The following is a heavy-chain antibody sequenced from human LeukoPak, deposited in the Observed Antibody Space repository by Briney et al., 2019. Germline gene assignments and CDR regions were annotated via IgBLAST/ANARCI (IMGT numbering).Heavy chain of an antibody. CDR3: AKAGDRSSTSCYEYYYGMDV. D-gene: IGHD2-2*01. Sequence: GGSLRLSCAASGFTFSSYGMHWVRQAPGKGLEWVAVISYDGSNKYYADSVKGRFTISRDNSKNTLYLQMNSLRAEDTAVYYCAKAGDRSSTSCYEYYYGMDVWGQGTTVTVSS. V-gene: IGHV3-30*18. CDR2: ISYDGSNK. J-gene: IGHJ6*02. CDR1: GFTFSSYG.